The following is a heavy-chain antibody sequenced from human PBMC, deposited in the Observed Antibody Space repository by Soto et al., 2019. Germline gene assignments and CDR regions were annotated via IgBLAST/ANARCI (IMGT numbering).Heavy chain of an antibody. D-gene: IGHD3-10*01. V-gene: IGHV1-18*04. CDR3: ARAGEITMVRGVTSGWFDP. CDR1: GYTFTSYG. J-gene: IGHJ5*02. Sequence: GASVKVSCKASGYTFTSYGISWVRQAPGQGLEWMGWISAYNGNTNYAQKLQGRVTMTTDTSTSTAYMELRSLRSDDTAVYYCARAGEITMVRGVTSGWFDPWGQGTLVTVSS. CDR2: ISAYNGNT.